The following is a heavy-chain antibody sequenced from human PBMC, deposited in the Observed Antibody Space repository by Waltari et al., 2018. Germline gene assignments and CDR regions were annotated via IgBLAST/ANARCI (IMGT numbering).Heavy chain of an antibody. CDR1: GGTFSSYA. D-gene: IGHD6-13*01. CDR2: IIPSLGTA. Sequence: QVQLVQSGAEVKKPGSSVKVSCKASGGTFSSYAISWVRQAPGQGLEWMGRIIPSLGTANDAQKCQGRVRITADKSTSTAYMELSSLRSGDRAVYYCARGTAAAGRWWGQGTLVTVSS. CDR3: ARGTAAAGRW. V-gene: IGHV1-69*08. J-gene: IGHJ4*02.